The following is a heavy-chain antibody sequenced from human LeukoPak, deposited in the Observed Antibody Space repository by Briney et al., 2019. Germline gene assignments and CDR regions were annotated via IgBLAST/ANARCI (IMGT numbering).Heavy chain of an antibody. V-gene: IGHV3-30*18. D-gene: IGHD3-10*01. CDR1: GFRLSNYA. CDR2: ISYDGSNK. CDR3: AKDAHGGVNWFDP. Sequence: PGGSLRLSCAASGFRLSNYAMNWVRQAPGKGLEWVAVISYDGSNKYYADSVKGRFTISRDNSKNTLYLQMNSLRAEDTAVYYCAKDAHGGVNWFDPWGQGTLVTVSS. J-gene: IGHJ5*02.